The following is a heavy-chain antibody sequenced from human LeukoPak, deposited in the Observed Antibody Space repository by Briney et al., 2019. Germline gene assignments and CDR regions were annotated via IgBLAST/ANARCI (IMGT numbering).Heavy chain of an antibody. D-gene: IGHD3-3*01. CDR1: GGSISSYY. Sequence: SETLSLTCTVSGGSISSYYWSWIRQPAGKGLEWIGRIYTSGSTNYNPSLKSRVTMSVDTSKNQFSLKLSSVTAADTAVYYCARVGSITIFGVGRGALTYWGQGTLVTVSS. J-gene: IGHJ4*02. CDR2: IYTSGST. V-gene: IGHV4-4*07. CDR3: ARVGSITIFGVGRGALTY.